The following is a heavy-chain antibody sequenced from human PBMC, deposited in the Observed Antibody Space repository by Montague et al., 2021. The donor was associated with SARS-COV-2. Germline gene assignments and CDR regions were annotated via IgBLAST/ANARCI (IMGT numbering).Heavy chain of an antibody. CDR3: ARRITMVRGATKRNNWFGP. D-gene: IGHD3-10*01. Sequence: SETLSLTCAVSGGSISSDNWWSWVRQSPGKGLEWIGEIFHSGSTNYNPSLKSRVTMSVDKSKNDFSLELSPVTAADTAMYYCARRITMVRGATKRNNWFGPWGRGILVTVSS. J-gene: IGHJ5*02. CDR1: GGSISSDNW. CDR2: IFHSGST. V-gene: IGHV4-4*02.